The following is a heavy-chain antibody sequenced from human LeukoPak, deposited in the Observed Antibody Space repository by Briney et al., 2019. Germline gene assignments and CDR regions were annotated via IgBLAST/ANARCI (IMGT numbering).Heavy chain of an antibody. V-gene: IGHV4-31*03. D-gene: IGHD3-10*01. CDR3: AKVQGSGSYGYYGMDV. Sequence: SQTLSLTCTVSGASVSSGGYYWSWIRQHAGKGLEWIGYIHYSGDTYSNPSLKSRVAVSLDTSKNQFSLKLTSVTAADTAVYYCAKVQGSGSYGYYGMDVWGQGTTVTVSS. J-gene: IGHJ6*02. CDR2: IHYSGDT. CDR1: GASVSSGGYY.